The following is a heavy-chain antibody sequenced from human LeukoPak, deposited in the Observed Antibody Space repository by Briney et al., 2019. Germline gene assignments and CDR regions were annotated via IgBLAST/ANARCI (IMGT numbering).Heavy chain of an antibody. Sequence: PGGSLRLSCAASGFTFSSYWMHWVRQAPGKGLVWVSRINSDGSSTSYADSVKGRFTISRDNAKNTLYLQMNSLRAEDTAVYYCARDAVTTSLDWFDPWGQGTLVTASS. CDR3: ARDAVTTSLDWFDP. CDR1: GFTFSSYW. D-gene: IGHD4-17*01. J-gene: IGHJ5*02. V-gene: IGHV3-74*01. CDR2: INSDGSST.